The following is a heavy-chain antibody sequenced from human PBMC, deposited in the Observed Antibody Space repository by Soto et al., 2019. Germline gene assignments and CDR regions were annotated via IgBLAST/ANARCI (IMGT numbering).Heavy chain of an antibody. CDR2: IYWDDSK. Sequence: TLSLTCTFSGFSLNTGGLGVGWIRQPPGKALEWLAVIYWDDSKHYSPSLRSRLTITKDTSKNQVVLTMTNMDPMDTGTYYCAHKGPEDWPLDYWGQGTLVTVSS. D-gene: IGHD3-9*01. CDR3: AHKGPEDWPLDY. J-gene: IGHJ4*02. V-gene: IGHV2-5*02. CDR1: GFSLNTGGLG.